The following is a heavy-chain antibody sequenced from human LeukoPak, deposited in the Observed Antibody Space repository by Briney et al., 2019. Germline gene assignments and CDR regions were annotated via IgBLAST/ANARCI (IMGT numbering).Heavy chain of an antibody. CDR2: INHSGST. D-gene: IGHD3-10*01. J-gene: IGHJ4*02. CDR3: ARGGRIYRFGELFY. CDR1: GGSFSGYY. Sequence: SETLSLTCAVYGGSFSGYYWGWIRQPPGKGLEWIGEINHSGSTNYNPSLKSRVTISVDTSKNQFSLKLSSVTAADTAVYYCARGGRIYRFGELFYWGQGTLVTVSS. V-gene: IGHV4-34*01.